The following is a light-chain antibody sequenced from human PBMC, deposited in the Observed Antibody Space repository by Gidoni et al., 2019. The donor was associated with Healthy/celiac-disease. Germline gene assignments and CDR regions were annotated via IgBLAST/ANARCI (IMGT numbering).Light chain of an antibody. J-gene: IGKJ4*01. CDR1: QDLSNY. CDR2: DAS. CDR3: QQYDNLPLT. V-gene: IGKV1-33*01. Sequence: DIQMTQFPSSLSASVGDRVTITCQASQDLSNYLDWYQQKPGKAPKLLIYDASNLETGVPSRFSGSGSGTDFTFTISSLQPEDIATYYCQQYDNLPLTFGGGTKVEIK.